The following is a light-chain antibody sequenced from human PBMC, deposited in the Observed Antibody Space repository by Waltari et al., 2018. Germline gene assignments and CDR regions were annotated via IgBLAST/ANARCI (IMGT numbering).Light chain of an antibody. V-gene: IGLV2-14*01. CDR3: SSYTSTWV. CDR1: SSDFAVFNY. Sequence: QSALTQSASVSGSPRQSITISCTGTSSDFAVFNYVSWYQQHPGKAPQLMIYDVSKRPSGVSNRFSGSKSGNTASLTISGLQAEDEADYYCSSYTSTWVFGGGTKLTIL. CDR2: DVS. J-gene: IGLJ3*02.